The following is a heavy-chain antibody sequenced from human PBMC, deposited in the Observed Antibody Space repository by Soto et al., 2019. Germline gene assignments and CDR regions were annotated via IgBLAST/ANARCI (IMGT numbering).Heavy chain of an antibody. J-gene: IGHJ5*02. CDR3: AKGSGEVPTNYFDP. V-gene: IGHV3-23*01. D-gene: IGHD3-3*01. CDR2: VSRSGGST. Sequence: GSLRLSCAASGYIFTKYAMIWVRQAPGKGLDWVSGVSRSGGSTYYADSVKGRFTISRDNSKNTLYLQMSSLRAEDTAIYYCAKGSGEVPTNYFDPWGQGTLVTVSS. CDR1: GYIFTKYA.